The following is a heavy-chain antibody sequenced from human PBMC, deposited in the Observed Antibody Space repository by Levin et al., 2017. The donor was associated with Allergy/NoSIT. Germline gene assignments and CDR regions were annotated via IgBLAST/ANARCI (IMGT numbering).Heavy chain of an antibody. J-gene: IGHJ4*02. CDR2: ISYDATNK. Sequence: PGGSLRLSCAASRFTFSNYPMHWVRQAPGKGLEWVAVISYDATNKYYADSVKGRFTISRDNSKNTLNLQMNNLRADDTAIYYCAREESGPLLGKHQLLFDYWGQGALVTVSS. CDR3: AREESGPLLGKHQLLFDY. V-gene: IGHV3-30-3*01. CDR1: RFTFSNYP. D-gene: IGHD2-2*01.